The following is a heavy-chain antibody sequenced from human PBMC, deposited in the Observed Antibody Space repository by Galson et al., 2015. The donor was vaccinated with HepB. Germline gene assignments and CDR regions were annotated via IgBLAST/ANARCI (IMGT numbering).Heavy chain of an antibody. CDR3: ARGRGITGRRLVGSHYYYYMDV. D-gene: IGHD1-20*01. Sequence: SETLSLTCAVYGGSFSGYYWSWIRQPPGKGLEWIGEINHSGSTNYNPSLKSRVTISVDTSKNQFSLKLSSVTAADTAVYYCARGRGITGRRLVGSHYYYYMDVWGKGTTVTVSS. CDR1: GGSFSGYY. V-gene: IGHV4-34*01. J-gene: IGHJ6*03. CDR2: INHSGST.